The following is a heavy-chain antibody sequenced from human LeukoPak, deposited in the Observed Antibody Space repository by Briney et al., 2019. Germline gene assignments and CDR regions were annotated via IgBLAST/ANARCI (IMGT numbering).Heavy chain of an antibody. V-gene: IGHV3-43*02. CDR1: GFTFDDYA. CDR2: ISGDGGSA. CDR3: ARVVATILGFDY. Sequence: PGGSLRLSCAASGFTFDDYAMHWGRHAPGKGLECVSLISGDGGSAYYADSVKGRFTISRDNSKDSLYLQMNSLRTEDTALYYCARVVATILGFDYWGQGTLVTVSS. D-gene: IGHD5-24*01. J-gene: IGHJ4*02.